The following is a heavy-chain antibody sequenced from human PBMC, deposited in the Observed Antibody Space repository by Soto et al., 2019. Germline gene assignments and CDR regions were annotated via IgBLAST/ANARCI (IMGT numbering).Heavy chain of an antibody. J-gene: IGHJ4*02. CDR2: LSYDGNNI. CDR1: GFSFSNYA. V-gene: IGHV3-30-3*01. Sequence: QVQLVESGGGVVQPGRSLRLSCAASGFSFSNYAIHWVRQAPGKGLEWVAVLSYDGNNIHYADSVKGRFTVSRDNSKNTVFLQMNRLRAEDTALYYCARGPQLLWFGELLSRRYYFDYWGQGTLVTVSS. CDR3: ARGPQLLWFGELLSRRYYFDY. D-gene: IGHD3-10*01.